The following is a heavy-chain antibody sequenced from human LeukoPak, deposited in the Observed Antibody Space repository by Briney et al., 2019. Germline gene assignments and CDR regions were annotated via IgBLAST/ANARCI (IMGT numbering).Heavy chain of an antibody. V-gene: IGHV1-58*01. CDR3: AAGVVVIPIPDY. Sequence: SVKVSCKASGFTFTSSAVQWVRQARGQRLEWIGWIVVGSGHTNYAQKFQERVTITRDMFTSTAYMELSSLRSEDTAVYYCAAGVVVIPIPDYWGQGTLVTVSS. CDR1: GFTFTSSA. CDR2: IVVGSGHT. D-gene: IGHD3-22*01. J-gene: IGHJ4*02.